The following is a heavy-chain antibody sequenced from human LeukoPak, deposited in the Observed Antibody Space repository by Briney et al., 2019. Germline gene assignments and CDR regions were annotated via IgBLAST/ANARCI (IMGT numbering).Heavy chain of an antibody. CDR1: GGSISSYY. V-gene: IGHV4-59*01. CDR3: ARVLPVINWFDL. CDR2: IYYSGST. D-gene: IGHD3-9*01. Sequence: SETLPLTCTVSGGSISSYYWSWIRQPPGKGLEWIGYIYYSGSTNYNPSLKSRVTISVDTSKNQLSLKLSSVTTADTAVYYCARVLPVINWFDLWGQGTLVTVSS. J-gene: IGHJ5*02.